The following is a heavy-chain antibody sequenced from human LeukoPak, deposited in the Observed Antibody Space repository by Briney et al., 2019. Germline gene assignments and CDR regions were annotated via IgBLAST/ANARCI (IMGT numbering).Heavy chain of an antibody. V-gene: IGHV1-18*01. CDR1: GYTFTSYA. Sequence: ASVKVSCKASGYTFTSYAISWVRQAPGQGLEWMGWISAYNGNTKSAQKLQGRVTMTTDTSTSTAYMELRSLRSDDTAVYYCARDIRGGPSIFGVVTPYAFDIWGQGTMVTVSS. CDR2: ISAYNGNT. CDR3: ARDIRGGPSIFGVVTPYAFDI. D-gene: IGHD3-3*01. J-gene: IGHJ3*02.